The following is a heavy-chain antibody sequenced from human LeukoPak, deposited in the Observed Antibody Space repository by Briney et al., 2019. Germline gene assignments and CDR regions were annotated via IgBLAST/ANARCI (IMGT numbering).Heavy chain of an antibody. V-gene: IGHV1-2*04. J-gene: IGHJ6*02. Sequence: ASVKVSCKASGYTFTGYYMHWVRQAPGQGLEWMGWINPNSGGTNYAQKFQGWVTMTRDTSISTAYMELSRLRSDDTAVYYCARGITVVRGVIKGGMDVWGQGTTVTVSS. CDR1: GYTFTGYY. CDR3: ARGITVVRGVIKGGMDV. D-gene: IGHD3-10*01. CDR2: INPNSGGT.